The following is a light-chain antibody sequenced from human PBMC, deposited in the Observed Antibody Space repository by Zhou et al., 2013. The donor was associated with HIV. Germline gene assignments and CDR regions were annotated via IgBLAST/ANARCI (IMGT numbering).Light chain of an antibody. CDR3: QQYNSYPFT. V-gene: IGKV1-5*03. J-gene: IGKJ4*01. CDR2: KAS. Sequence: DIQMTQSPSTLSASVGDRVTITCRASQSISNSLAWYQQKPGKAPKLLIYKASSLESGVPSRFSGSGSATEFTLTISSLQPDDFASYYCQQYNSYPFTFGGGTKVEIK. CDR1: QSISNS.